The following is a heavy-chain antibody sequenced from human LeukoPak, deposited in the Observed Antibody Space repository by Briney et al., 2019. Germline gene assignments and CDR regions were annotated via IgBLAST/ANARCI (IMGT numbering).Heavy chain of an antibody. CDR1: GYTFTSYG. CDR3: ARWGSGYDSRYYFDY. CDR2: ISAYNGNT. V-gene: IGHV1-18*04. J-gene: IGHJ4*02. D-gene: IGHD5-12*01. Sequence: GASVKVSCKASGYTFTSYGISWVRQAPGQGLEWMGWISAYNGNTNYAQKLQGRVTMTTDTSTGTAYMELRSLRSDDTAVYYCARWGSGYDSRYYFDYWGQGTLVTVSS.